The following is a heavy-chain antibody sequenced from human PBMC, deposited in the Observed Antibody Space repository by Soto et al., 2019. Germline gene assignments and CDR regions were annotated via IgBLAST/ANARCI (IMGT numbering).Heavy chain of an antibody. V-gene: IGHV3-21*01. J-gene: IGHJ6*02. CDR2: ISSSSSYI. CDR1: GFTFRSYS. Sequence: PGGSLSLSCAASGFTFRSYSINWVRQAPGKGLEWVSSISSSSSYIYYADSVKGRFTISRDNAKNSLYLQMNSLRAEDTAVYYCARDLVPAAYYYYGMDVWGQGTTVTVSS. D-gene: IGHD2-2*01. CDR3: ARDLVPAAYYYYGMDV.